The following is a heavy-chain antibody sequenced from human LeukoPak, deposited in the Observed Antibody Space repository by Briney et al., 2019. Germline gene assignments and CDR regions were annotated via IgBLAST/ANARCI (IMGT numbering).Heavy chain of an antibody. J-gene: IGHJ3*02. Sequence: ASVKVSCKASGYTFTSYAMNWVRQAPGQGLEWMGIINPSGGSTSYAQKFQGRVTMTRDMSTSTVYMELSSLRSEDTAVYYCARDSSSFNAFDIWGQGTMVTVSS. CDR2: INPSGGST. CDR1: GYTFTSYA. CDR3: ARDSSSFNAFDI. V-gene: IGHV1-46*01. D-gene: IGHD6-13*01.